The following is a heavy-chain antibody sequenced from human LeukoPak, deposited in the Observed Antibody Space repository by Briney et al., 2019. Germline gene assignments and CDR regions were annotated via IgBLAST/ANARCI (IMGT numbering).Heavy chain of an antibody. J-gene: IGHJ4*02. CDR2: ISYDGSNK. CDR1: GFTFSSYA. Sequence: SGGSLRLSCAASGFTFSSYAMHWVRQAPGKGLEWVAVISYDGSNKYYADSVKGRFTISRDNSKNTLYLQMNSLRAEDTAVYYCARDISSSFEIDYWGQGTLVTVSS. D-gene: IGHD6-6*01. CDR3: ARDISSSFEIDY. V-gene: IGHV3-30*04.